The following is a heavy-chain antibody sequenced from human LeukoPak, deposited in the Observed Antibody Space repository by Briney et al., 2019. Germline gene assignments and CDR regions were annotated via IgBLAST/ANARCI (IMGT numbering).Heavy chain of an antibody. CDR1: GYTFSTYY. CDR2: IIPSDGFT. V-gene: IGHV1-46*01. J-gene: IGHJ4*02. D-gene: IGHD3-3*01. Sequence: ASVKVSCKASGYTFSTYYVHWVRPAPGQGLEWMGKIIPSDGFTSYAHKFQGRVTMTRDMLTSTVYMELSSLRSDDTAVYYCAKVGSRLFGVLIPLSFDYCGQGTLITVSS. CDR3: AKVGSRLFGVLIPLSFDY.